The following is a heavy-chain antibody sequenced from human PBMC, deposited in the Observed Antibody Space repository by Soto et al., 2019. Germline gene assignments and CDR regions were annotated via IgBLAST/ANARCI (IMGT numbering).Heavy chain of an antibody. J-gene: IGHJ4*02. Sequence: SETLSLTCTVSGGSISSYYWSWIRQPPGKGLEWIGYIYHSGSTNYNPSLKSRVTISVDTSKNQFSLKLSSVTAADTAVYYCAGTGYSYDGYYFDYWGQGTLVTVSS. CDR2: IYHSGST. CDR1: GGSISSYY. D-gene: IGHD5-18*01. V-gene: IGHV4-59*08. CDR3: AGTGYSYDGYYFDY.